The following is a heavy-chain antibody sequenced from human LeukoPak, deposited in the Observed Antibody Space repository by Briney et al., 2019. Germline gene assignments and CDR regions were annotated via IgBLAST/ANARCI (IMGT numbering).Heavy chain of an antibody. CDR2: MNPNSGNT. D-gene: IGHD2-2*03. Sequence: ASVKVSCKASGFTFTSYDINWVRQATGQGLEWMGWMNPNSGNTGYAQKFQGRVTITRNTSISTAYMELSSLRSEDTAVYYCAKVYGYCISTSCYRQPLPLGYWGQGTLVTVSS. CDR1: GFTFTSYD. J-gene: IGHJ4*02. V-gene: IGHV1-8*03. CDR3: AKVYGYCISTSCYRQPLPLGY.